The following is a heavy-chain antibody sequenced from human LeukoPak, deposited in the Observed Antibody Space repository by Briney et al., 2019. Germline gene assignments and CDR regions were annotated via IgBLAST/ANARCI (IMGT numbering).Heavy chain of an antibody. CDR1: GFNFGEFW. D-gene: IGHD3-10*02. CDR2: IKQDGSEK. CDR3: AREFMLAY. Sequence: PEGSPRLSCAASGFNFGEFWMAWVRQTPGKGLEWVAMIKQDGSEKYYGDSVKGRFTISRDNAKNSLYLQMNSLRAEDTAVYYCAREFMLAYWGQGTLVTVSS. V-gene: IGHV3-7*01. J-gene: IGHJ4*02.